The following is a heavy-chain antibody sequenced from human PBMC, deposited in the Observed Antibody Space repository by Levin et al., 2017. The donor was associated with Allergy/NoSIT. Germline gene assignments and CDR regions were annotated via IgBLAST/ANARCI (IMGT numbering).Heavy chain of an antibody. J-gene: IGHJ4*02. D-gene: IGHD3-10*01. Sequence: SETLSLTCTVSGGSISSGGYYWSWIRQHPGKGLEWIGYIYYSGSTYYNPSLKSRVTISVDTSKNQFSLKLSSVTAADTAVYYCARLCPTMVRGVIKGAYYFDYWGQGTLVTVSS. CDR3: ARLCPTMVRGVIKGAYYFDY. CDR2: IYYSGST. CDR1: GGSISSGGYY. V-gene: IGHV4-31*03.